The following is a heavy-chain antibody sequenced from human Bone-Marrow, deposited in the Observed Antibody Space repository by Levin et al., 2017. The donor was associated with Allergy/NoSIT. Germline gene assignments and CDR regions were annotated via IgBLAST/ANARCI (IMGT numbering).Heavy chain of an antibody. CDR2: IYYSGST. D-gene: IGHD3-9*01. CDR3: ARLSLTFYDILTGYYSPIGTFDY. J-gene: IGHJ4*02. Sequence: SETLSLTCNVSGGSINSGDSYWSWIRQPPGKGLEWIGYIYYSGSTYYNPSLKSRITISIDTSKSQFSLQLSSVTAADTAVYYCARLSLTFYDILTGYYSPIGTFDYWGQGTLVTGSS. V-gene: IGHV4-30-4*01. CDR1: GGSINSGDSY.